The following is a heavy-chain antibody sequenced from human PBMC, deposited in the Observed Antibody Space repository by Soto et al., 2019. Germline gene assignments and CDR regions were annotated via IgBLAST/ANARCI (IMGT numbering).Heavy chain of an antibody. Sequence: ASVKVSCKAAGYTFTSYYMHWVRQAPGQGLEWMGFINPSGGITTYAQKFQARVTMTSDTSTSTVYMELRTLKSEDTAVYYCAKRSIFTWSDAFDIWGQGTMVTVSS. D-gene: IGHD3-3*01. V-gene: IGHV1-46*01. CDR2: INPSGGIT. J-gene: IGHJ3*02. CDR3: AKRSIFTWSDAFDI. CDR1: GYTFTSYY.